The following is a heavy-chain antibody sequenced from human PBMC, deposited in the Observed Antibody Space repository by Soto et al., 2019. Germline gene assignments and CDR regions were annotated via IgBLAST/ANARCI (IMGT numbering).Heavy chain of an antibody. V-gene: IGHV3-30*18. D-gene: IGHD3-10*01. J-gene: IGHJ6*02. CDR3: AKDFRGLDV. CDR2: ISYDGSNK. CDR1: GFTFSGYG. Sequence: GGSLRLSCAASGFTFSGYGMHWVRQAPGKGLEWVALISYDGSNKYYEDSMKGRFTISRDNSKNTLYLQMNSLRAEDTAVYYCAKDFRGLDVWGQGTTVTVSS.